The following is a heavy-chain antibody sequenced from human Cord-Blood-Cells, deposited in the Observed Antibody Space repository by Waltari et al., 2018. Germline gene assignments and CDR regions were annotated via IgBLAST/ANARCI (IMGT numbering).Heavy chain of an antibody. CDR3: ARGEGRTTDGNNWFDP. CDR2: IIPIFGTA. Sequence: QVQLVQSGAEVKKPGSSVKVSCKASGGTFSSYAISWVRQAPGQGLEWMGGIIPIFGTANYAQKFQGRVTITADKSTSTAYMELSSLRSEDTAVDYCARGEGRTTDGNNWFDPWGQGSLVTVSS. J-gene: IGHJ5*02. V-gene: IGHV1-69*06. CDR1: GGTFSSYA. D-gene: IGHD1-1*01.